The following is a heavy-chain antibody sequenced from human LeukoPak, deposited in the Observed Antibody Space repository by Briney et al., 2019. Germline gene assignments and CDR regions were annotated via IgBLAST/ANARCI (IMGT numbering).Heavy chain of an antibody. CDR3: ATSPVRGYYYRPNYYFDY. J-gene: IGHJ4*02. CDR2: ISGSGGST. V-gene: IGHV3-23*01. CDR1: GFTFSSYA. D-gene: IGHD3-22*01. Sequence: PGGSLRLSCAASGFTFSSYAMSWVRQAPGKGLEWVSAISGSGGSTYYADSVKGRFTISRDNSKNTLYLQMNSLRAEDTAVYYCATSPVRGYYYRPNYYFDYWGQGTLVTVSS.